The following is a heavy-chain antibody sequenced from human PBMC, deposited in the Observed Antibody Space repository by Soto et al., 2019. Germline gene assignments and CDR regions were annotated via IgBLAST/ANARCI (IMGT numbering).Heavy chain of an antibody. Sequence: EVQLVESGGGLVKPGGSLRLSCAASGLTFSTYSMNWVRQAPGKGLEWVSSISSSGGYRYYADSVEGRFTISRDNAKNSLYLQMSSLRAEDTAVYYCARNPRDMLYWGQGTLVTVSS. CDR2: ISSSGGYR. CDR3: ARNPRDMLY. CDR1: GLTFSTYS. D-gene: IGHD2-8*01. J-gene: IGHJ4*02. V-gene: IGHV3-21*06.